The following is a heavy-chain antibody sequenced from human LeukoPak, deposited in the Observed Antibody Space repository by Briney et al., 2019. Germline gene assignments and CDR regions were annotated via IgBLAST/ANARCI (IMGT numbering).Heavy chain of an antibody. J-gene: IGHJ6*02. CDR2: INHSGST. CDR3: ARADTIFGVVPYYYYGMDV. V-gene: IGHV4-34*01. D-gene: IGHD3-3*01. CDR1: GGSFSGYY. Sequence: ASETLSLTCAVYGGSFSGYYWSWIRQPPGKGLEWIGEINHSGSTNYNPSLKSRVTISVDTSKNQFSLKLSSVTAADTAVYYCARADTIFGVVPYYYYGMDVWGQGTTVTASS.